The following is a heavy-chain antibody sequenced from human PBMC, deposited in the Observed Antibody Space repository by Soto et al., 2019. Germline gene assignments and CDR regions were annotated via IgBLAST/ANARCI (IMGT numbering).Heavy chain of an antibody. Sequence: QITLKESGPTLVKPTQTLTLTCTFSGFSLSTSVVGVGWIRQPPGKALEWLALIYWDDDKRYSPSLKSRLTITKDTSKNQVVLTMTNMDPVDTATYYCAHSASIAAAGTLRSGVFDIWGQGTMVTVSS. J-gene: IGHJ3*02. CDR3: AHSASIAAAGTLRSGVFDI. D-gene: IGHD6-13*01. V-gene: IGHV2-5*02. CDR1: GFSLSTSVVG. CDR2: IYWDDDK.